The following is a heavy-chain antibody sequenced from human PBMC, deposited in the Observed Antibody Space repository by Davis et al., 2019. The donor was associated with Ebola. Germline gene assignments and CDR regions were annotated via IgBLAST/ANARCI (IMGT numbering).Heavy chain of an antibody. J-gene: IGHJ5*02. CDR3: ARGGSRYCSGGSCYHRRGNWFDP. CDR1: GVSISTFSHY. Sequence: MPGGSLRLSCTVSGVSISTFSHYWGWIRQAPGTGLEWIGNIYYSGTTYYNPSLRSRVSMSVDTSRNQFSLKLSSVTAADTAVYYCARGGSRYCSGGSCYHRRGNWFDPWGQGTLVTVSS. D-gene: IGHD2-15*01. CDR2: IYYSGTT. V-gene: IGHV4-39*01.